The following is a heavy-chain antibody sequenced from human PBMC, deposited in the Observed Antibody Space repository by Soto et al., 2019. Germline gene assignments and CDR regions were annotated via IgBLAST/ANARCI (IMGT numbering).Heavy chain of an antibody. J-gene: IGHJ4*02. CDR1: GYSFTTYD. Sequence: QVQLVQSGAELKKPGASVKVSCRASGYSFTTYDISWVRQVPGQGPAWMGWLDPDGDNKGYAQKCQGRLTLTRDTSIDTVYMERSDLETDDSGVYYCARGGRVAGLRGVVTHFDHWGQGTQVTVSA. CDR2: LDPDGDNK. D-gene: IGHD3-10*01. V-gene: IGHV1-8*01. CDR3: ARGGRVAGLRGVVTHFDH.